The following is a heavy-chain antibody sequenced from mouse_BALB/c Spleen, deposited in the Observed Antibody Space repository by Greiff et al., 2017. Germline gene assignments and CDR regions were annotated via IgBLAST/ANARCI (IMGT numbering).Heavy chain of an antibody. Sequence: EVMLVESGGGLVKPGGSLKLSCAASGFTFSSYAMSWVRQTPEKRLEWVASISSGGSTYYPDSVKGRFTISRDNARNILYLQMSSLRSEDTAMYYCARGGYGYEFAYWGQGTLVTVSA. CDR1: GFTFSSYA. D-gene: IGHD2-2*01. J-gene: IGHJ3*01. CDR3: ARGGYGYEFAY. V-gene: IGHV5-6-5*01. CDR2: ISSGGST.